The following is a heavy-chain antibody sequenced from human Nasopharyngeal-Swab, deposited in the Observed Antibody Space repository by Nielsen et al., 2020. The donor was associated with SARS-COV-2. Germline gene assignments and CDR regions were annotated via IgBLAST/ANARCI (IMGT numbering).Heavy chain of an antibody. Sequence: SETLSLTCAVYGGSFSGYFWSWIRQPPGKGLEWMGEINHSGSTNYNPSLKSRVTISVDTSKNQFSLKLCSVTAADTAAYYCARYRQYRGYYYYGMDVWGQGTTVTVSS. D-gene: IGHD6-13*01. CDR2: INHSGST. CDR3: ARYRQYRGYYYYGMDV. CDR1: GGSFSGYF. V-gene: IGHV4-34*01. J-gene: IGHJ6*02.